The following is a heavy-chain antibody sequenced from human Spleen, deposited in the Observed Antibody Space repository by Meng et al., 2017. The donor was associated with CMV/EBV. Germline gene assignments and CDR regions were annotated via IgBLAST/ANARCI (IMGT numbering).Heavy chain of an antibody. D-gene: IGHD3-10*01. Sequence: ASVKVSCKASGGTFSSYAISWVRQAPGQGLEWMGWMNPNSGNTGYAQRFQGRVTITRDASISTAYMELSSLRSEDTAVYYCARGQGTGRFDPWGQGTLVTVSS. J-gene: IGHJ5*02. CDR2: MNPNSGNT. CDR1: GGTFSSYA. V-gene: IGHV1-8*03. CDR3: ARGQGTGRFDP.